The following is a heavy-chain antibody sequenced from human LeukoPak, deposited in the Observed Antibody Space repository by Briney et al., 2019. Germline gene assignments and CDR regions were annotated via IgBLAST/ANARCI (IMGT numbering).Heavy chain of an antibody. J-gene: IGHJ4*02. V-gene: IGHV1-3*04. CDR1: GYTFTTYT. CDR3: ARAAYYDSGGYREYYFDY. D-gene: IGHD3-22*01. Sequence: ASVKVSCKASGYTFTTYTIHWVRQAPGQSLEWLGWLNTGNVNTKYSQKFQGRVTITRDTSATTAYMELSSLRSEDTAVYYCARAAYYDSGGYREYYFDYWGPGTLVTVSS. CDR2: LNTGNVNT.